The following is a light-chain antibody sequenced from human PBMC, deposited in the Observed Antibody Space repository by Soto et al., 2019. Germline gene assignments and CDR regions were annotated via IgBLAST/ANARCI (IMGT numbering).Light chain of an antibody. J-gene: IGKJ5*01. CDR1: QSVSSSY. V-gene: IGKV3-11*01. Sequence: EIVLTQSPGTLSLSPGERATLSCRASQSVSSSYLAWYQQKPGQAPRLLIYGASNRATGIPARFSGSGSGTDFTLTISSLEPEDFAVYYCQQRSNWPITFGQGTRLDIK. CDR3: QQRSNWPIT. CDR2: GAS.